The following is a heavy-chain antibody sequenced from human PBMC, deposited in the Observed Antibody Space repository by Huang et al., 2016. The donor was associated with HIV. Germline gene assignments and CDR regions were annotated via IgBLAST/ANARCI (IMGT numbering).Heavy chain of an antibody. J-gene: IGHJ3*02. CDR3: TTESESSGWTMDHDAFDI. D-gene: IGHD6-19*01. CDR1: GFTFSNAW. CDR2: SKSKTDGGTT. Sequence: EVQLVESGGGLVKPGGSLRLSCAASGFTFSNAWMSWVRQAPGKGLEWVGRSKSKTDGGTTDYAAHVKGRFTISRDDSKNTLYLQMNSLKTEDTAVYYCTTESESSGWTMDHDAFDIWGQGTMVTVSS. V-gene: IGHV3-15*01.